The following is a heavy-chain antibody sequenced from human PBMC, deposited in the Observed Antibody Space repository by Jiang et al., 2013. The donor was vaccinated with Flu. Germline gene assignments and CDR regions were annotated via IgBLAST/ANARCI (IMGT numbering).Heavy chain of an antibody. CDR2: ISGSGVHT. CDR3: AREGAGGFDY. CDR1: GFAFSTYA. Sequence: VQLLESGGDLVQPGGSLRLSCAGSGFAFSTYAMNWVRQAPGKGLQWVSTISGSGVHTYHADSVKGRFTISRDNSKNTLYLQMNSLRAEDTAVYYCAREGAGGFDYWGRGNPWSPSPQ. J-gene: IGHJ4*02. V-gene: IGHV3-23*01. D-gene: IGHD3-16*01.